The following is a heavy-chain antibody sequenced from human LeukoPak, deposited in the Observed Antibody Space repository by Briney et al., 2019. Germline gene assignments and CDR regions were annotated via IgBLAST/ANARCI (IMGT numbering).Heavy chain of an antibody. D-gene: IGHD1-26*01. V-gene: IGHV3-64*01. CDR3: ATPVTGGIVGALDY. CDR1: GFTFSSYA. Sequence: GGSLRLSCAASGFTFSSYAMHWVRQAPGKGLEYVSAISSNGGSTYYANSVKGRFTISRDNSKNTLYLQMGSLRAEDMAVYYCATPVTGGIVGALDYWGQGTLVTVSS. CDR2: ISSNGGST. J-gene: IGHJ4*02.